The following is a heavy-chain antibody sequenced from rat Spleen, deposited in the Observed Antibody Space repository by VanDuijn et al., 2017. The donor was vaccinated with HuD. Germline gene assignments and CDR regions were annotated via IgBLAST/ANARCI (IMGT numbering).Heavy chain of an antibody. D-gene: IGHD1-10*01. CDR2: MRYNGDT. CDR3: TRSPYNNYVMDA. V-gene: IGHV2-63*01. CDR1: GFSLSSNG. J-gene: IGHJ4*01. Sequence: QVQLKESGPGLVQPSQTLSLTCTVSGFSLSSNGVSCVRQPPGKGLEWMGRMRYNGDTSYNSALKSRLSISRDTSKNQVFLKMNSLQTDDTAIYYCTRSPYNNYVMDAWGQGASVTVSS.